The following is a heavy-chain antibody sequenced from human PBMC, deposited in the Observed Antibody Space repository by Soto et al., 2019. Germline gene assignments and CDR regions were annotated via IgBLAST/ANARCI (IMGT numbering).Heavy chain of an antibody. V-gene: IGHV1-3*01. D-gene: IGHD2-2*01. CDR3: ARDSSSSLDY. J-gene: IGHJ4*02. CDR2: INAGNGDT. CDR1: GYTFTSYA. Sequence: GASVKVSCKASGYTFTSYALYWVRQAPGQRLEWVGWINAGNGDTRYSQKSQGRVTVTGDTSASTAYMEMSSLRAEDTAMYYCARDSSSSLDYWGQGTLVTVSS.